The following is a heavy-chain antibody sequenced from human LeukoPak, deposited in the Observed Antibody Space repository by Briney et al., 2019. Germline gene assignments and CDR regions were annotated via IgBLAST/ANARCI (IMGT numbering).Heavy chain of an antibody. J-gene: IGHJ4*02. CDR3: AHLSGSYLGDY. Sequence: ASVKVSCKASGYTFTSYDINWVRQATGQGLEWMGWMNPNSGNTGYAQKFQGRVTITRNTSISTAYMELSRLRSDDTAVYYCAHLSGSYLGDYWGQGTLVTVSS. CDR1: GYTFTSYD. CDR2: MNPNSGNT. D-gene: IGHD1-26*01. V-gene: IGHV1-8*03.